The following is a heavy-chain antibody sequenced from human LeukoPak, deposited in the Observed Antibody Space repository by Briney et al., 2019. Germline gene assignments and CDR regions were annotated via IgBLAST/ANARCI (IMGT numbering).Heavy chain of an antibody. CDR2: INTHAGNP. V-gene: IGHV7-4-1*02. CDR3: ARGVVPATDDMDS. J-gene: IGHJ4*02. CDR1: GYTFTNYA. Sequence: ASVKVSCKASGYTFTNYAMNWVRQAPGQGLEWMGWINTHAGNPTYAQGFTGRFVFSLDTSVSTAYLQISSLKTEDTAVYYCARGVVPATDDMDSWGQGTLVTVSS. D-gene: IGHD2-2*01.